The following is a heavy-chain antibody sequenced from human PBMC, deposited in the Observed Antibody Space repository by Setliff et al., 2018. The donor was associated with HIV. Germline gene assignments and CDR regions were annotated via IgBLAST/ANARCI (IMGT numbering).Heavy chain of an antibody. CDR3: AKPVYYYMDV. CDR1: GFTFSSYG. CDR2: IRYDGSNK. V-gene: IGHV3-30*02. J-gene: IGHJ6*03. D-gene: IGHD2-8*01. Sequence: PGGSLRLSCAASGFTFSSYGMHWVRQAPGKGLEWVAFIRYDGSNKYYADSVKGRFTISRDNSKNTLYLQINSLRAEDTAVYYCAKPVYYYMDVWGKGTPVTVSS.